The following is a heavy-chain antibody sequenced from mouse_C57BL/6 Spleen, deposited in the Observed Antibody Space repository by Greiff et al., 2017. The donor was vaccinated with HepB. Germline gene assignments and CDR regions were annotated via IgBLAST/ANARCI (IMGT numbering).Heavy chain of an antibody. Sequence: EVKLQESGGGLVQPGGSLKLSCAASGIDFSRYWMSWVRRAPGKGLEWIGEINPDSSTINYAPSLKDKFIISRDNAKNTLYLQMSKVRSEDTALYYCARPSRYDYAWFAYWGQGTLVTVSA. CDR2: INPDSSTI. V-gene: IGHV4-1*01. CDR3: ARPSRYDYAWFAY. J-gene: IGHJ3*01. D-gene: IGHD2-4*01. CDR1: GIDFSRYW.